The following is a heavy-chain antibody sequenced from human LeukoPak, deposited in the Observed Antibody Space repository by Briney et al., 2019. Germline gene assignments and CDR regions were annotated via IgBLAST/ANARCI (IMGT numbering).Heavy chain of an antibody. CDR1: GYIFTDYY. Sequence: GSVRLSCKASGYIFTDYYMHWVRQAPGQGLEWMGWINPSSGGTNYAQKFQGRFTMTRDTSISTAYMELTRLRSDDTAVYYCARGRGYDSSGYLDYWGQGTLVTVSS. CDR2: INPSSGGT. V-gene: IGHV1-2*02. D-gene: IGHD3-22*01. J-gene: IGHJ4*02. CDR3: ARGRGYDSSGYLDY.